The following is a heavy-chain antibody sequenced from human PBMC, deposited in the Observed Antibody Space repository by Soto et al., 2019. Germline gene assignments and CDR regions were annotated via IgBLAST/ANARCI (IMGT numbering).Heavy chain of an antibody. J-gene: IGHJ6*03. CDR2: INPSGGST. CDR1: GYTFTSYY. V-gene: IGHV1-46*03. D-gene: IGHD2-15*01. CDR3: ARDPPEGGGSFSYYYMDV. Sequence: ASVKVSCKASGYTFTSYYMHWVRQAPGQGLEWMGIINPSGGSTSYAQKFQGRVTMTRDTSTSTVYMELSSLRSEDTAVYYCARDPPEGGGSFSYYYMDVWGKGTTVTVSS.